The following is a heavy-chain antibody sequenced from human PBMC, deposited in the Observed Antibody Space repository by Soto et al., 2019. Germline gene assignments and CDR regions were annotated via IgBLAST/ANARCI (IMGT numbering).Heavy chain of an antibody. V-gene: IGHV3-30*18. CDR1: GFTFSSYG. CDR2: ISYDGSNK. J-gene: IGHJ6*02. CDR3: AKARERYISGSYELIGYYGMDV. Sequence: PGGSLRLSCAASGFTFSSYGMHWVRQAPGKGLEWVAVISYDGSNKYYADSVKGRFTISRDNSKNTLYLQMNSLRAEDTAVYYCAKARERYISGSYELIGYYGMDVWGQGTTVTVAS. D-gene: IGHD3-10*01.